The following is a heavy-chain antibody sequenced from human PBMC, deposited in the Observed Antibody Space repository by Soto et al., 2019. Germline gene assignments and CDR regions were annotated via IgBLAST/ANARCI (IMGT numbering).Heavy chain of an antibody. V-gene: IGHV4-39*01. Sequence: SETLSLTCTVSGGSISSSSYCWGWIRQPPGKGLEWIGSIYYSGSTYYNPSLKSRVTISVDTSKNQFSLKLSSVTAADTAVYYCATQEVGGSYVYTFDPWGQGTLVTVPQ. D-gene: IGHD1-26*01. CDR3: ATQEVGGSYVYTFDP. CDR1: GGSISSSSYC. J-gene: IGHJ5*02. CDR2: IYYSGST.